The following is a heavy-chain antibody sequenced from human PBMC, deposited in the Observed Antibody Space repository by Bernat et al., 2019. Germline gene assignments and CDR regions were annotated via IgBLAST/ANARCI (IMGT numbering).Heavy chain of an antibody. V-gene: IGHV3-66*01. Sequence: EVQLVESGGGLVQPGGSLRLSCAASGFTVSSNYMSWVRQAPGKGLEWVSVIYSGGSTYYADSVKGRFTISRDNSKNTLYLQMNSLRAKDTAVYYCARGCGGAAYGDFCNWFDPWGQGTLVTVSS. CDR2: IYSGGST. J-gene: IGHJ5*02. CDR3: ARGCGGAAYGDFCNWFDP. D-gene: IGHD4-17*01. CDR1: GFTVSSNY.